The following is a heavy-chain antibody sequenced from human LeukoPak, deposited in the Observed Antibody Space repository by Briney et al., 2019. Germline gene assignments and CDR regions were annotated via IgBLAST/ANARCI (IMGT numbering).Heavy chain of an antibody. J-gene: IGHJ6*02. Sequence: TSETLSLTCTVSGGSISSSSHYWVWIRQPPRKGLEWIGSIYYRGSTYYNPPLKSRVTISVDTSKNQFSLKLSSVTAADTAVNYCARLHYYYYGMDVWGQGTTVTVSS. V-gene: IGHV4-39*01. CDR1: GGSISSSSHY. CDR3: ARLHYYYYGMDV. CDR2: IYYRGST.